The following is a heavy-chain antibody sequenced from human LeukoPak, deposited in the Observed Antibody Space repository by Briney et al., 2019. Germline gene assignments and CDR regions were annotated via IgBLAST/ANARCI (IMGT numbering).Heavy chain of an antibody. J-gene: IGHJ3*02. V-gene: IGHV3-9*03. CDR2: ISRNSVII. CDR3: ARDIAVAGPWGAFDI. Sequence: GGSLRLSCAASGFTFDDYAMHWVRQAPGKGLEWVGGISRNSVIIGYASSKKGRFTIYRDNAKNSLYLPMTSLRAEDMALYYCARDIAVAGPWGAFDIWGQGTMVTVSS. D-gene: IGHD6-19*01. CDR1: GFTFDDYA.